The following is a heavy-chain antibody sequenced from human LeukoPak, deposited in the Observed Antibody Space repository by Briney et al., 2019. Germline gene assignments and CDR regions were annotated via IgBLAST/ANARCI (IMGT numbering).Heavy chain of an antibody. V-gene: IGHV4-4*07. Sequence: SETLSLTCTVSGGSISSYYWSWLRQPAGKGLEWIGRIYTSGSTNYNPSLKSRVTMSVDTSKNQFSLKLSSVTAADTAVYYCARDLGGVTMIGSDAFDIWGQGTMVTVSS. CDR3: ARDLGGVTMIGSDAFDI. D-gene: IGHD3-22*01. CDR1: GGSISSYY. J-gene: IGHJ3*02. CDR2: IYTSGST.